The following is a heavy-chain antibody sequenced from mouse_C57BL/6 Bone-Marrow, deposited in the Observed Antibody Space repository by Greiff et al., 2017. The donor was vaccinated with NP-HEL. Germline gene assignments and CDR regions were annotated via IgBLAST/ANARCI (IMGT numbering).Heavy chain of an antibody. J-gene: IGHJ2*01. CDR2: IHPRSGNT. CDR3: AREFYYGYDVDY. V-gene: IGHV1-81*01. Sequence: QVQLQQSGAELARPGASVKLSCKASGYTFTSYGISWVKQRTGQGLEWIGEIHPRSGNTYYNEKFKGKATLTADKSSSTAYMELRSLTSEDSAVYFCAREFYYGYDVDYWGQGTTLTVSS. CDR1: GYTFTSYG. D-gene: IGHD2-2*01.